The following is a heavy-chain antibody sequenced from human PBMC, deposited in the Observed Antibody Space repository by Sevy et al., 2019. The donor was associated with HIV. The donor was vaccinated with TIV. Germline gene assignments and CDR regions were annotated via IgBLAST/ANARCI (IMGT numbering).Heavy chain of an antibody. CDR3: TTDGRGYCSGGSCYSVDYYYYYMDV. V-gene: IGHV3-15*01. D-gene: IGHD2-15*01. CDR1: GLTFSNAW. CDR2: IKSKTDGGTT. J-gene: IGHJ6*03. Sequence: GGSLRLSCAASGLTFSNAWMSWVRQAPGKGLEWVGRIKSKTDGGTTDYAAPVKGRFTISRDDSKNTLYLQMNSLKTEDTAVYYCTTDGRGYCSGGSCYSVDYYYYYMDVWGKGTTVTVSS.